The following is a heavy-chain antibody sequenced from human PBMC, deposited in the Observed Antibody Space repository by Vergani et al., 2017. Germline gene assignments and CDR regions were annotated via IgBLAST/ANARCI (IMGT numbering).Heavy chain of an antibody. CDR1: GGSISSYY. Sequence: QVQLQESGPGLVKPSETLSLTCTVSGGSISSYYWSWIRQPPGKGLEWIGYIYYSGSTNYNPSLKSRVTISVDTSKNQFSLKLSSVTAADTAVYYCARGRLKLRGLFAGWFDPWGQGTLVTVSS. CDR2: IYYSGST. CDR3: ARGRLKLRGLFAGWFDP. D-gene: IGHD3-10*01. V-gene: IGHV4-59*01. J-gene: IGHJ5*02.